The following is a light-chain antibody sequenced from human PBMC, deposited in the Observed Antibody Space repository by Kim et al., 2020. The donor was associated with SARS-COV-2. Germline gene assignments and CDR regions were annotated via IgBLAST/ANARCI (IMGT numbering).Light chain of an antibody. V-gene: IGLV3-21*04. CDR1: NIGSKS. CDR3: QVWDSSSDHPV. CDR2: YDS. Sequence: ATGKKARITWGGNNIGSKSVIWYQQKTGQAPVLVIYYDSDRPSGIPERFSGSNSGNTATLTISRVEAGDEADYYCQVWDSSSDHPVFGGGTQLTVL. J-gene: IGLJ3*02.